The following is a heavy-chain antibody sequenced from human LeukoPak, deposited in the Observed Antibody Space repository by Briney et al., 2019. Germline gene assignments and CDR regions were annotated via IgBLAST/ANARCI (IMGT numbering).Heavy chain of an antibody. Sequence: GSLRLSCAASGFTFSTYTMNWIRQPPGKGLEWIGSIYYSGSTYYNPSLKSRVTISVDTSKNQFSLKLSSVTAADTAVYYCARITMVRGVNFDYWGQGTLVTVSS. CDR1: GFTFSTYT. CDR3: ARITMVRGVNFDY. J-gene: IGHJ4*02. V-gene: IGHV4-39*01. CDR2: IYYSGST. D-gene: IGHD3-10*01.